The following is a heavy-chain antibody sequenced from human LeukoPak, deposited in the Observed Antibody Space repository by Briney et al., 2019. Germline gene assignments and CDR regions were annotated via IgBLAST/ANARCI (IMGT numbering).Heavy chain of an antibody. CDR2: IIPIFGTA. CDR1: GGTFSSYA. D-gene: IGHD3-9*01. J-gene: IGHJ3*02. Sequence: SVKVSCKASGGTFSSYATSWLRQAPGQGLEWMGGIIPIFGTANYAQKFQGRVTITADESTSTAYMELSSLRSEDTAVYYCARDPRRDYDILTGYYTVEAFDIWGQGTMVTVSS. V-gene: IGHV1-69*01. CDR3: ARDPRRDYDILTGYYTVEAFDI.